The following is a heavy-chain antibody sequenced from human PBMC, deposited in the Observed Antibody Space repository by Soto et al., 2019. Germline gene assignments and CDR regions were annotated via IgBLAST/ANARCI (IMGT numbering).Heavy chain of an antibody. CDR3: ARFPCSSTSCYGGPWFDP. D-gene: IGHD2-2*01. V-gene: IGHV1-58*01. CDR2: IVVGSGNT. Sequence: SVKVSCKASGFTFTSSAVQWVRQARGQRLEWIGWIVVGSGNTNYAQKFQERVTITRDMSTSTAYMELSSLRSEDTAVYYCARFPCSSTSCYGGPWFDPWGQGTLVTVSS. CDR1: GFTFTSSA. J-gene: IGHJ5*02.